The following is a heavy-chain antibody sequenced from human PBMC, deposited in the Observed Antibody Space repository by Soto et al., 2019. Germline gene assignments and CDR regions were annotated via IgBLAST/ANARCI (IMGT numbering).Heavy chain of an antibody. CDR3: AKEGPQWELGH. J-gene: IGHJ4*02. CDR2: INSGGRST. V-gene: IGHV3-74*01. D-gene: IGHD1-26*01. CDR1: GFTFSSYW. Sequence: PGGSLILSCAASGFTFSSYWMHWVRQAPGKGLVWVSRINSGGRSTNYADSVKGRFTISRDNAKNTLYLQMNSLRAEDTAVYYCAKEGPQWELGHWGQGT.